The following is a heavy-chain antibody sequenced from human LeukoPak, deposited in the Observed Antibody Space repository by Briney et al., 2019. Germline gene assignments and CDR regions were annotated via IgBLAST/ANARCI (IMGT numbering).Heavy chain of an antibody. D-gene: IGHD3-3*01. V-gene: IGHV6-1*01. CDR2: TYYRSKWYN. CDR1: GDGVSSNSAA. J-gene: IGHJ6*04. CDR3: ARVARTIFGVGMDV. Sequence: SQTLSPTCAISGDGVSSNSAAWNWIRQSPSRGLEWLGRTYYRSKWYNDYAVSVKSRITINPDTSKNQFSLQLNSVTPEDTAVYYCARVARTIFGVGMDVWGKGTTVTVSS.